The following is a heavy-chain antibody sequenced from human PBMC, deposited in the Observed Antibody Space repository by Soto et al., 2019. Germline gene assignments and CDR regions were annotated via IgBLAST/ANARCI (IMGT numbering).Heavy chain of an antibody. J-gene: IGHJ4*02. D-gene: IGHD6-6*01. V-gene: IGHV3-30*03. CDR2: ISYDGSNK. CDR3: ARDRSAHPNLFDY. CDR1: GFTFSSYG. Sequence: PGGSLRLSCAASGFTFSSYGMHWVRQAPGKGLEWVAVISYDGSNKYYADSVKGRFTISRDNSKNTLYLQMNSLRAEDTAVYYCARDRSAHPNLFDYWGQGTLVTVSS.